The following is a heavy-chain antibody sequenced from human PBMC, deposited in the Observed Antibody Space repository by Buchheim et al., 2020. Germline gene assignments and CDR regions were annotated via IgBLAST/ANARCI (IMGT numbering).Heavy chain of an antibody. Sequence: DVHLVESGGALVQPGGSLRLSCASSGFSFSTNWMSWVRQAPGKGPEWVANINQYGSAEYYVDSVKGRSTISRDNAKNSLSLQMNSLRAEDTAVYYCTDLGTYWGQGTL. D-gene: IGHD3/OR15-3a*01. CDR1: GFSFSTNW. CDR2: INQYGSAE. J-gene: IGHJ4*02. CDR3: TDLGTY. V-gene: IGHV3-7*01.